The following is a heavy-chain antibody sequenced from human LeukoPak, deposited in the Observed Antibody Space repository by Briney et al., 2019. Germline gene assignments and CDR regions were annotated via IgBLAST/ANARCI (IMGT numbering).Heavy chain of an antibody. D-gene: IGHD6-19*01. V-gene: IGHV3-30*02. Sequence: GGSLRLSCAASGFTFSSYGMHWVRQAPGKGLEWVAFVQYDGTNKYYADSAKGRFTISRDNSKNSLYLQMNSLRAEDTAVYYCAKDSVVGRPDIAMSGIDYWGQGTLVTVSS. CDR1: GFTFSSYG. CDR2: VQYDGTNK. CDR3: AKDSVVGRPDIAMSGIDY. J-gene: IGHJ4*02.